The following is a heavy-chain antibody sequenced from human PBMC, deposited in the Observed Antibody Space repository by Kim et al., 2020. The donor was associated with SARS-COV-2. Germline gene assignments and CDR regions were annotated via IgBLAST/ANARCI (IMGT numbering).Heavy chain of an antibody. CDR3: ACLGGSSTYGNYYYYMDV. CDR2: FDPEDGET. CDR1: GYTLTELS. J-gene: IGHJ6*03. Sequence: ASVKVSCKVSGYTLTELSMHWVRQAPGKGLEWMGGFDPEDGETIYAQKFQGRVTMTEDTSTDTAYMELSSLRSEDTAVYYCACLGGSSTYGNYYYYMDVWGKGTTVTVSS. V-gene: IGHV1-24*01. D-gene: IGHD2-15*01.